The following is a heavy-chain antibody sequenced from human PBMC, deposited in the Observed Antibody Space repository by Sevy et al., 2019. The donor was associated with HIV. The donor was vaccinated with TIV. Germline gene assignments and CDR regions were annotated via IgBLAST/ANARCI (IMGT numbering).Heavy chain of an antibody. Sequence: GGSLRLSCAASGFTFSSYGMHWVRQAPGKGLEWVAGISYDGSNKYYADSVKGRFTISRDNSKNTLYLQMNSLRAEDTAVYYCAADIAAAGSDYYYGMDVWGQGTTVTVSS. CDR3: AADIAAAGSDYYYGMDV. CDR2: ISYDGSNK. V-gene: IGHV3-30*03. CDR1: GFTFSSYG. J-gene: IGHJ6*02. D-gene: IGHD6-13*01.